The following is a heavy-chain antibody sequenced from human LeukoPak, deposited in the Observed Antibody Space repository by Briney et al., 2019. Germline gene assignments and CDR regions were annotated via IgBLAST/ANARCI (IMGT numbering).Heavy chain of an antibody. CDR2: IYYSGST. CDR1: GGSISSGGYY. Sequence: SETLSLTCTVSGGSISSGGYYWSWIRQHPGKGLEWIGYIYYSGSTYYNPSLKSRVTISVDTSKNQFSLKLSSVTAADTAVYYCARSRGGWYDAFDIWGQGTMVTVSS. D-gene: IGHD6-19*01. CDR3: ARSRGGWYDAFDI. V-gene: IGHV4-31*03. J-gene: IGHJ3*02.